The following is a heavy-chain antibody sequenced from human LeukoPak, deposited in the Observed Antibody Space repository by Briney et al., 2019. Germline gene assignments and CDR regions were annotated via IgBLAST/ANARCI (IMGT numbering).Heavy chain of an antibody. CDR2: IYYSGST. D-gene: IGHD3-22*01. CDR1: SGFISSSSYY. Sequence: SETLSLTCTVSSGFISSSSYYWGWIRQPPGKGPEWIASIYYSGSTYYNPSLKSRVTISVDTSKNQFSLKLSSVTAADTAVYYCARRYYDSSGYLYFDYWGQGTLVTVSS. V-gene: IGHV4-39*07. J-gene: IGHJ4*02. CDR3: ARRYYDSSGYLYFDY.